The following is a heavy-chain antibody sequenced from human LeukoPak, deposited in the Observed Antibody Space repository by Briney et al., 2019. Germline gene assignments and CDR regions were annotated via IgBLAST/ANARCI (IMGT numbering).Heavy chain of an antibody. Sequence: SETLSLTCAVYGGSFSGYYWSWIRQPPGKGLEWIGEINHSGSTNYNPSLKGRVTISVDTSKNQFSLKLSSVTAADTAVYYCARGPYYYGSGSLDYWGQGTLVTVSS. V-gene: IGHV4-34*01. CDR2: INHSGST. CDR3: ARGPYYYGSGSLDY. D-gene: IGHD3-10*01. J-gene: IGHJ4*02. CDR1: GGSFSGYY.